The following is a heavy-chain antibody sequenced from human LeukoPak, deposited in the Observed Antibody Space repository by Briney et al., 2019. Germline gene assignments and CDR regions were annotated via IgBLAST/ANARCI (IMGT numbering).Heavy chain of an antibody. D-gene: IGHD2-2*01. V-gene: IGHV3-21*01. CDR1: GFTFSSYS. CDR3: ATPLMYQLRTVDY. Sequence: GGSLRLSCAASGFTFSSYSMNWVRQAPGKGLEWVSSISSSSSYIYYADSVKGRFTISRDNAKNSLYLQMNSLRAEDTAVYYCATPLMYQLRTVDYWGQGTLVSVSS. J-gene: IGHJ4*02. CDR2: ISSSSSYI.